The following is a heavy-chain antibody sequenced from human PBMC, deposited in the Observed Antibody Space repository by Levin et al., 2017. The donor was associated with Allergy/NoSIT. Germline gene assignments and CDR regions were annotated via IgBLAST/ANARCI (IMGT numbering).Heavy chain of an antibody. CDR3: AKSMIVVVTDYYFDY. J-gene: IGHJ4*02. Sequence: PGGSLRLSCAASGLTFSRYGIHWVRQTPGKGLEWVAVISYDGSSKYYADSVKGRFTISRDNSQNTVYLQMNSLRAEDTALYSCAKSMIVVVTDYYFDYWGQGTLVTVSS. CDR1: GLTFSRYG. V-gene: IGHV3-30*18. D-gene: IGHD3-22*01. CDR2: ISYDGSSK.